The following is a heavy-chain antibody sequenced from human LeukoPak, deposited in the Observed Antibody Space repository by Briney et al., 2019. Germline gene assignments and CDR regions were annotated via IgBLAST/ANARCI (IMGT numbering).Heavy chain of an antibody. CDR3: AKDARRDGYSYDY. V-gene: IGHV3-23*01. CDR1: GFTFSSYA. J-gene: IGHJ4*02. Sequence: PGGSLRLSCAASGFTFSSYAMNWVRQAPGKGLEWVSGISGSGGSTNYADSVEGRFTISRDNSNNTLCLQMNSLRAEDTAVYYRAKDARRDGYSYDYWGQGTLVTVSS. D-gene: IGHD5-24*01. CDR2: ISGSGGST.